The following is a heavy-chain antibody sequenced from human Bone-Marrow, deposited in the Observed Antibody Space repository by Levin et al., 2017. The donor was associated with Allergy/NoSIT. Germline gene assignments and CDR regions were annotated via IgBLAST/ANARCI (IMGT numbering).Heavy chain of an antibody. CDR2: ISSNGNNV. J-gene: IGHJ4*02. CDR3: VGWSGY. V-gene: IGHV3-30*03. CDR1: GFIFSSFG. Sequence: SGGSLRLSCAASGFIFSSFGMHWVRQAPGKGLEWVATISSNGNNVYYEDSVEGRFIISRDNSKSTVYLQMNSLRVEDTALYYCVGWSGYWGQGTLVTVSS. D-gene: IGHD2-15*01.